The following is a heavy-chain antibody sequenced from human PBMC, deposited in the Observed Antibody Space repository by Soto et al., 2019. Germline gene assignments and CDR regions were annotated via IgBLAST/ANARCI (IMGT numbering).Heavy chain of an antibody. CDR2: INSDGSST. D-gene: IGHD2-15*01. J-gene: IGHJ4*02. Sequence: EVQLVESGGGLVQPGGSLRLSCAASGFTFSSYWMHWVRQAPGKRLVWVSRINSDGSSTSYADSVKGRFTISRDNAKISLHLHMNSLKAEDTAVYYCVRTSLVVAAATREDYWGQGTLVTVSS. CDR3: VRTSLVVAAATREDY. V-gene: IGHV3-74*01. CDR1: GFTFSSYW.